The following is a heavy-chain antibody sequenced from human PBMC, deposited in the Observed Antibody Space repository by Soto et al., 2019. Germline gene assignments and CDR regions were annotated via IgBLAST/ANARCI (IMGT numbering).Heavy chain of an antibody. CDR3: ARISYDFWSGYYSIPAYYLDY. CDR1: GGSISSYY. V-gene: IGHV4-59*01. D-gene: IGHD3-3*01. J-gene: IGHJ4*02. CDR2: IYYSGST. Sequence: SETLSLTCTVSGGSISSYYWSWIRQPPGKGLEWIGYIYYSGSTNYNPSLKSRVTISVDTSKNQFSLKLSSVTAADTAVYYCARISYDFWSGYYSIPAYYLDYWGQGTLGTVS.